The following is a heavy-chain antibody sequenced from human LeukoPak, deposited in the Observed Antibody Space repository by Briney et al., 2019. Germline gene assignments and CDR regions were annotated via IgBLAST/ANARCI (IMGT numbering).Heavy chain of an antibody. D-gene: IGHD3-3*01. V-gene: IGHV4-38-2*01. CDR3: ARSLWSGYYGYMDV. J-gene: IGHJ6*03. Sequence: SETLSLTCAVSGYSISSGYYWGWIRQPPGKGLEWIGIIYHSGSTYYNPSLKSRVTISVDTSKNQFSLKLSSVTAADTAVYYCARSLWSGYYGYMDVWGKGTTVTVSS. CDR2: IYHSGST. CDR1: GYSISSGYY.